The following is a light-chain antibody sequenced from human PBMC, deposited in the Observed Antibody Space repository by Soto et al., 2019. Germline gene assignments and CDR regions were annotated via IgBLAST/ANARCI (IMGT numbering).Light chain of an antibody. V-gene: IGKV1-5*01. CDR1: QSISSW. Sequence: DIQMTQSPSPLSGSVGDRVTITCRASQSISSWLAWYQQKPGKAPKLLIYDASSLESGVPSRFSGSGSGTEFTLTISSLQPDDFATYYCQQYNSYWTFGQGTKVDIK. J-gene: IGKJ1*01. CDR2: DAS. CDR3: QQYNSYWT.